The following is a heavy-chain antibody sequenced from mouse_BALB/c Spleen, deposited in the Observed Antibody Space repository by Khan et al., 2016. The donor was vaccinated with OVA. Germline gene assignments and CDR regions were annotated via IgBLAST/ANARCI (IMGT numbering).Heavy chain of an antibody. CDR2: ISTYYGDV. J-gene: IGHJ3*01. Sequence: VQLQEPGAELVRPGVSVKTSCKGSGYTFTDFTIHWVKQSHALSLEWIGVISTYYGDVTHNQKFTGKATMTVDKSSSTTYMELARLTSGDSAIDYCTRGAGGSRFAYGGQGTLVTVSA. V-gene: IGHV1S137*01. CDR3: TRGAGGSRFAY. CDR1: GYTFTDFT.